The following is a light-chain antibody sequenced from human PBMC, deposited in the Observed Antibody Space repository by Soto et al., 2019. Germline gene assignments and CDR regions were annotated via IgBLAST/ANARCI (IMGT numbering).Light chain of an antibody. Sequence: EVVLTQSPGTLSLSPGEGATISCRASQTISSSYLAWYQQRPGQAPRLLIYGASNRATGIPDRFSGGGSGTDFTLTISRLEPEDFAVYYCQQYGSSSYTFGQGTMLEIK. CDR2: GAS. V-gene: IGKV3-20*01. J-gene: IGKJ2*01. CDR3: QQYGSSSYT. CDR1: QTISSSY.